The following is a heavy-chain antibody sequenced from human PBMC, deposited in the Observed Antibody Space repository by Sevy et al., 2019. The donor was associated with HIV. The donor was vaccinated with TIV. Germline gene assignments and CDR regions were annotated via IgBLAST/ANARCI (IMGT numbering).Heavy chain of an antibody. CDR1: GFTFSSYG. V-gene: IGHV3-30*02. D-gene: IGHD2-2*02. CDR3: AKGDSYCSSTSCYTGDYYYYYYMDV. J-gene: IGHJ6*03. Sequence: GGSLRLSCAASGFTFSSYGMHWVRQAPGKGLEWVAFIRYDGSNKYYADSVKGRFTISRDNSKNTLYLQMNSLRAEDTAVYYCAKGDSYCSSTSCYTGDYYYYYYMDVWGKGTTVTVSS. CDR2: IRYDGSNK.